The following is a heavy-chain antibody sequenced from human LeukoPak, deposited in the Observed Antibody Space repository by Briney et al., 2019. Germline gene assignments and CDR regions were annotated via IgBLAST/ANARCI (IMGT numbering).Heavy chain of an antibody. CDR2: IYHSGGT. CDR1: GYSISSGYY. J-gene: IGHJ6*04. V-gene: IGHV4-38-2*02. D-gene: IGHD3-10*01. Sequence: SETLSLTCAVSGYSISSGYYWGWIRQPPGKGLEWIGSIYHSGGTYYNPSPKSRVTISVDTSKNQFSLKLSSVTAADTAVYYCARDDVVRGVITYYYGMDVWGKGTTVTVSS. CDR3: ARDDVVRGVITYYYGMDV.